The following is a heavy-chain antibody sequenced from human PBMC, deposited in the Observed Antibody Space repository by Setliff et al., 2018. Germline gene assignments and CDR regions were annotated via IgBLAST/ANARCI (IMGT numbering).Heavy chain of an antibody. CDR3: ARESRYYYDNLGTLDY. CDR2: IIHSGST. CDR1: GGSISSSSYY. V-gene: IGHV4-39*07. Sequence: SETLSLTCTVSGGSISSSSYYWSWIRQPPGKRLEWIGEIIHSGSTNYNPSLKSRVTISMDTSKNQFSLKVPSVTAADTAVYYCARESRYYYDNLGTLDYWGQGTLVTVSS. D-gene: IGHD3-22*01. J-gene: IGHJ4*02.